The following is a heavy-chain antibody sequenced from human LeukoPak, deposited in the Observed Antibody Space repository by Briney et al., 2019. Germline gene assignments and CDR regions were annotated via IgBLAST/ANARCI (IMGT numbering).Heavy chain of an antibody. Sequence: GGSLRLSCADPGFTFYKYSMSSVRQAPQKRLECVSGINGNGGSTGCVDGVKGRFTISRDKAKSSLHLQMNSLRAEDTALYYCARDISSGWYFDYWGQGTLVTVSS. D-gene: IGHD6-19*01. CDR3: ARDISSGWYFDY. V-gene: IGHV3-20*04. CDR2: INGNGGST. CDR1: GFTFYKYS. J-gene: IGHJ4*02.